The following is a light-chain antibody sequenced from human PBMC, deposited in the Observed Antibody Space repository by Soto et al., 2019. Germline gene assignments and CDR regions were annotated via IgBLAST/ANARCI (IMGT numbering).Light chain of an antibody. Sequence: EIVLTQSPGTLSLSPGERAALSCRASQSVGSSFLAWYQQKPGQAPRLLIFGASSRATGIPDRFSGSGSGTDFTLTISRLEPEDFAVYYCQQYGSAGSTFGQGTKVEIK. CDR2: GAS. J-gene: IGKJ1*01. CDR3: QQYGSAGST. V-gene: IGKV3-20*01. CDR1: QSVGSSF.